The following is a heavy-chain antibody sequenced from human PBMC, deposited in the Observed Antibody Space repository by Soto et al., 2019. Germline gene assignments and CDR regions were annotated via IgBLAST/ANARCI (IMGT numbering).Heavy chain of an antibody. Sequence: EVQLVESGGGLVQPGGSLRLSCAASGFTFSSYWMHWVRQAPGKGMVWVSRINSDGSSTSYADSVKGRFAISRDNAKNTLYLQMNSLRAEDTAVYYCARGGSLNWYFDLWGRGTLVTVSS. CDR3: ARGGSLNWYFDL. J-gene: IGHJ2*01. CDR1: GFTFSSYW. CDR2: INSDGSST. D-gene: IGHD1-26*01. V-gene: IGHV3-74*01.